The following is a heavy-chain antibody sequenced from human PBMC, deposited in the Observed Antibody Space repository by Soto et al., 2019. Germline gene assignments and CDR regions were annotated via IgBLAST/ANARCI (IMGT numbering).Heavy chain of an antibody. CDR2: ISSSSSTI. Sequence: GSLRLSCAASGFTFSSYSMNWVRQAPGKGLEWVSYISSSSSTIYYADSVKGRFTISRDNAKNSLYLQMNSLRDEDTAVYYCARGLVGARGYYYYGMDVWGQGTTVTVSS. V-gene: IGHV3-48*02. CDR3: ARGLVGARGYYYYGMDV. CDR1: GFTFSSYS. D-gene: IGHD1-26*01. J-gene: IGHJ6*02.